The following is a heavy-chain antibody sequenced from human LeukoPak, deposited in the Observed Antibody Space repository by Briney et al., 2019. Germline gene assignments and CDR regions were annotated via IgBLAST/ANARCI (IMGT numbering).Heavy chain of an antibody. Sequence: ASVKVSCKASGGTFSSYAISWVRQAPGQGLEWIGRIIPILGIANYAQKFQGRVTITADKSTSTAYMELSSLRSEDTAVYYCARELELRGTNYYYYYGMDVWGQGTTVTVSS. D-gene: IGHD1-7*01. CDR2: IIPILGIA. J-gene: IGHJ6*02. CDR1: GGTFSSYA. CDR3: ARELELRGTNYYYYYGMDV. V-gene: IGHV1-69*04.